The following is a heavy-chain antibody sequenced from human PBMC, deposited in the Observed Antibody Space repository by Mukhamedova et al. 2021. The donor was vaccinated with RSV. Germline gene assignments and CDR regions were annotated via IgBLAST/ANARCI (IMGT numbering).Heavy chain of an antibody. CDR2: SSSSYI. CDR3: AREIYRALQGFDP. J-gene: IGHJ5*02. D-gene: IGHD1-14*01. V-gene: IGHV3-21*01. Sequence: SSSSYIYYADSVKGRFTISRDNAKNSLYLQMNSLRAEDTAVYYCAREIYRALQGFDPWGQGTLVTVSS.